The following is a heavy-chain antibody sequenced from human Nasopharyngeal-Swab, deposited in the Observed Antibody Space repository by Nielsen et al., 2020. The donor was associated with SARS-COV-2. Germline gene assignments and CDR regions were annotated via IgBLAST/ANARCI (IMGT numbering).Heavy chain of an antibody. J-gene: IGHJ6*02. V-gene: IGHV1-69*13. CDR1: GGTFSSYA. CDR2: IIPIFGTA. Sequence: SVKVSCKASGGTFSSYAISWVRQAPGQGLEWMGGIIPIFGTANYAQKFQGRVTITADESTSTAYMELSSLRSEDTAVYYCARDRYYDILTDQIYYYYGMDVWGQGTTVTVSS. D-gene: IGHD3-9*01. CDR3: ARDRYYDILTDQIYYYYGMDV.